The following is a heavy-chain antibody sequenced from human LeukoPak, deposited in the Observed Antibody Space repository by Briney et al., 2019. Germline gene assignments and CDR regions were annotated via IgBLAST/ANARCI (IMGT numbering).Heavy chain of an antibody. J-gene: IGHJ4*02. D-gene: IGHD1-26*01. CDR1: GFTFSNAW. CDR2: IKSKTDGGTT. V-gene: IGHV3-15*01. Sequence: PGGSLRLSCAASGFTFSNAWMSWVRQAPGKGLEWVGRIKSKTDGGTTDYAAPVKGRFTISRDDSKNTLYLQMNSLRTEDTAVYYCAKPQSSAVGGFFDYWGQGTLVTVSS. CDR3: AKPQSSAVGGFFDY.